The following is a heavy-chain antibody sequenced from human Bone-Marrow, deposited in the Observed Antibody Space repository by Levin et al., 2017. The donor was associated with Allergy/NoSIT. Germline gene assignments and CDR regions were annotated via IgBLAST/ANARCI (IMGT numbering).Heavy chain of an antibody. CDR1: GGSISSSNW. CDR2: IFHSGGT. V-gene: IGHV4-4*02. CDR3: ARDKNWETSYRYGLDV. Sequence: SETLSLTCTVSGGSISSSNWWSWVRQTPGKGLEWIGEIFHSGGTNYNPSLESRVTMSLDKSTNQFSLELRSVTDADTAVYYCARDKNWETSYRYGLDVWGRGTTVTVSS. J-gene: IGHJ6*02. D-gene: IGHD3-16*02.